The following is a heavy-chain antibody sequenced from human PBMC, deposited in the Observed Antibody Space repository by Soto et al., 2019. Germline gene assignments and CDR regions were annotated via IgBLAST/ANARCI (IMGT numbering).Heavy chain of an antibody. V-gene: IGHV1-3*01. J-gene: IGHJ4*01. CDR2: ISGDSGNT. CDR3: ARDGVAAGNINFDY. D-gene: IGHD6-19*01. Sequence: QVHLVQSGAEVKKPGASVKVSCKASGYMFTKSAMHWVRQAPGQRLEWMGWISGDSGNTKYSPKLQDRVTITRDTSANTAYMELSSLRSEDTALYYCARDGVAAGNINFDYWGQGTLVTVSS. CDR1: GYMFTKSA.